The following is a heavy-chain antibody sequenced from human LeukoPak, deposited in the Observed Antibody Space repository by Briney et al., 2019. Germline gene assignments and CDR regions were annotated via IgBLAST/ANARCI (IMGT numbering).Heavy chain of an antibody. Sequence: SETLSLTCSVSGGSISSGSYYWRWIRQPAGKGLEGIVRIYTSGSTNYNPSLKSRVTTSVDPSKNQFSLKLSSVTAADTAVYYCAREPTPYDGSGAVGDWGQGTLVTASP. CDR2: IYTSGST. CDR1: GGSISSGSYY. CDR3: AREPTPYDGSGAVGD. J-gene: IGHJ4*02. D-gene: IGHD3-22*01. V-gene: IGHV4-61*02.